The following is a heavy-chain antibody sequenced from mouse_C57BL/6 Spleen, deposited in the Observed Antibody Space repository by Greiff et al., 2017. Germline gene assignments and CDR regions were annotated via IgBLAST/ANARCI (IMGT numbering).Heavy chain of an antibody. Sequence: QVTLKVCGPGILQSSQTLSLTCSFSGFSLSTSGMGVSWIRQPSGKGLEWLAHIYWDDDKRYNPSLKSRLTISKDTSRNQVFLKITSVDTADTATYYCARSRDMVTPYYFDYWGQGTTLTVSS. CDR2: IYWDDDK. CDR3: ARSRDMVTPYYFDY. D-gene: IGHD2-2*01. V-gene: IGHV8-12*01. J-gene: IGHJ2*01. CDR1: GFSLSTSGMG.